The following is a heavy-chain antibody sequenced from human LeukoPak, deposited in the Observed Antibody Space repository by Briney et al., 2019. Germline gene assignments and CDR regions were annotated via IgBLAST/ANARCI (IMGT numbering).Heavy chain of an antibody. Sequence: SETLSLTCTVSSGSISSYDWSWIRQPAGKVLEWIGRIYTSESPNYNPSLKSRVTMSVDTSKIQFSLKLSSVTAADTAVYYCARLTSSWYQDCYFDLWGRGTLVTVSS. V-gene: IGHV4-4*07. D-gene: IGHD6-13*01. J-gene: IGHJ2*01. CDR2: IYTSESP. CDR1: SGSISSYD. CDR3: ARLTSSWYQDCYFDL.